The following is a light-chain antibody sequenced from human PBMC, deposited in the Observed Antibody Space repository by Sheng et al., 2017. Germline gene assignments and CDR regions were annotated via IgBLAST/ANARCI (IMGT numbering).Light chain of an antibody. V-gene: IGLV3-1*01. CDR1: ELGKKF. CDR3: QTWDDISLVV. CDR2: QDT. Sequence: SYELTQPPSVSVSPRQTARISCSGHELGKKFASWYQQKAGQSPVLVIYQDTRRPSGIPERFSGSKSGNTATLTISGTQAMDEAEYYCQTWDDISLVVFGGGTKLTVL. J-gene: IGLJ2*01.